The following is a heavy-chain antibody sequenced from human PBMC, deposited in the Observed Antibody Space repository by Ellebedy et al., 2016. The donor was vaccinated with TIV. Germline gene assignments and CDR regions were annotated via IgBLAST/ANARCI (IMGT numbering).Heavy chain of an antibody. D-gene: IGHD1-1*01. CDR3: ARIRKPNSGHPLGLDY. V-gene: IGHV1-46*01. J-gene: IGHJ4*02. Sequence: KFQGRVTMTRDTSTSTVYMELSSLRSEDTAVYYCARIRKPNSGHPLGLDYWGQGTLVTVSS.